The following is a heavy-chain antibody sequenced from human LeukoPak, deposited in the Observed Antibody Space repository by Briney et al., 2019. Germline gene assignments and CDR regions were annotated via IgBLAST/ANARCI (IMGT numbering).Heavy chain of an antibody. CDR2: IYYSGST. CDR1: GGSISSYY. CDR3: ARVTTVTTCFRFDP. D-gene: IGHD4-11*01. Sequence: SETLSLTCTVSGGSISSYYWSWIRQPPGKGLEWIGYIYYSGSTNYNPSLKSRVTISVDTSKNQFSLKLSSVTAADTAVYYCARVTTVTTCFRFDPWGQGTLVTVSS. J-gene: IGHJ5*02. V-gene: IGHV4-59*01.